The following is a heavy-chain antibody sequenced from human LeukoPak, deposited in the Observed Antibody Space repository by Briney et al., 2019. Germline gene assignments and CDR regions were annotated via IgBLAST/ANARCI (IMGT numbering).Heavy chain of an antibody. V-gene: IGHV3-64*04. CDR1: GFTFSTYA. D-gene: IGHD6-19*01. Sequence: GGSLRLSCSASGFTFSTYAMHWVRQAPGKGLEFVSAINGNGVGTFYADSVKGRFTVSRDNSKNTLYLQMNSLRAEDTAVYYCARQVAGLDYWGQGTLVTVSS. J-gene: IGHJ4*02. CDR2: INGNGVGT. CDR3: ARQVAGLDY.